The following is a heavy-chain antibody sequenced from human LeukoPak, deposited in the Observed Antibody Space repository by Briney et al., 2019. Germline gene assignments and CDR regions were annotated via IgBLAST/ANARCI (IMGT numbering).Heavy chain of an antibody. CDR1: GFTVSSNY. CDR3: AGGSRRDGYDY. CDR2: I. J-gene: IGHJ4*02. Sequence: GGSLRLSCAASGFTVSSNYMSWVRQAPGKGPEWVSVIKGRFTISRHNSKNTLYLQMNSLRPEDTAVYYCAGGSRRDGYDYWGQGTLVTVSS. V-gene: IGHV3-53*04. D-gene: IGHD5-24*01.